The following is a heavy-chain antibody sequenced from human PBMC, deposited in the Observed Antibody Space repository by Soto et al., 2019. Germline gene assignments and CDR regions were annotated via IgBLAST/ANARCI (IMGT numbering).Heavy chain of an antibody. D-gene: IGHD3-22*01. CDR1: GFTFSSYA. CDR3: AKGSSDYDSSGYYYVPAPFDY. V-gene: IGHV3-23*01. Sequence: GGSLRLSCAASGFTFSSYAVSWVRQAPGKGLEWVSAISGSGGSTYYADSVKGRFTISRDNSKNTLYLQMNSLRAEDTAVYYCAKGSSDYDSSGYYYVPAPFDYWGQGTRVTVSS. CDR2: ISGSGGST. J-gene: IGHJ4*02.